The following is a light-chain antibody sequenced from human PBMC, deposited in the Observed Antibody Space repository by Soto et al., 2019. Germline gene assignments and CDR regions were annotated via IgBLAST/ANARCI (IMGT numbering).Light chain of an antibody. V-gene: IGLV2-23*01. Sequence: QSVLTQPASVSGSPGQSITLSCTGTSSDIGNYNLVSWYQQHPGKVPKLILYEGTTRPSGVSNRISGSKSGNTASLTISGLQAEHEADYYCCSYAGSTSVVFGGGTKVTVL. CDR2: EGT. CDR1: SSDIGNYNL. CDR3: CSYAGSTSVV. J-gene: IGLJ3*02.